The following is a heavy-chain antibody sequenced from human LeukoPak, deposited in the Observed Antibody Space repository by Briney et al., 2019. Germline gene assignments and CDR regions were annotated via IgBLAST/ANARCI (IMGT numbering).Heavy chain of an antibody. Sequence: SVKVSCKASGYTFTSNSMNWVRQAPGQGLEWMGGIIPIFGTANYAQKFQGRVTITADESTSTAYMELSSLRSEDTAVYYCARRDSSVKDAFDIWGQGTMVTVSS. CDR3: ARRDSSVKDAFDI. D-gene: IGHD3-22*01. CDR1: GYTFTSNS. V-gene: IGHV1-69*13. J-gene: IGHJ3*02. CDR2: IIPIFGTA.